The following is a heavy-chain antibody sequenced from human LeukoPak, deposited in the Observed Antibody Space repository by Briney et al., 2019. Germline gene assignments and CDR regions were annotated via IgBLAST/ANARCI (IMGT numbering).Heavy chain of an antibody. D-gene: IGHD2-15*01. CDR2: ISSSSSYI. J-gene: IGHJ3*02. CDR1: GFTFSSYS. Sequence: PGGSLRLSCAASGFTFSSYSMNWVRQAPGKGLEWVSSISSSSSYIYYADSVKGRFTISRDNAKNSLYLQVNSLRAEDTAVYYCARDSRRLDSSGDAFDIWGQGTMVTVSS. CDR3: ARDSRRLDSSGDAFDI. V-gene: IGHV3-21*01.